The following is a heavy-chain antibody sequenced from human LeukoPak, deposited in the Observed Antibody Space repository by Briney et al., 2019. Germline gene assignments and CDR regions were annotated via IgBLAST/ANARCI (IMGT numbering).Heavy chain of an antibody. V-gene: IGHV3-66*01. CDR1: GFTVSSDY. J-gene: IGHJ4*02. CDR2: VYSGGNT. CDR3: AKVGYYYGSGKGGLDD. Sequence: PGGSLRLSCTASGFTVSSDYMSWVRQAPGKGLEWVSVVYSGGNTYYADSVKGRFTISRDNSKNTLYLQMNSLRAEDTAVYYCAKVGYYYGSGKGGLDDWGQGTLVTVTS. D-gene: IGHD3-10*01.